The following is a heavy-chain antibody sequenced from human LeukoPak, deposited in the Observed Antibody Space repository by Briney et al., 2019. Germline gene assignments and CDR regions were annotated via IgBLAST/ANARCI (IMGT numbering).Heavy chain of an antibody. V-gene: IGHV3-64*01. CDR3: ARDVVVAYYFDY. D-gene: IGHD2-15*01. CDR1: GFTFSSYA. CDR2: ISSNGDST. J-gene: IGHJ4*02. Sequence: PGGSLRLSCAASGFTFSSYAMHWVRQAPGKGLEYVSAISSNGDSTYYANSVKGRFTISRDNSKNSLYLQMNSLRAEDTAVYYCARDVVVAYYFDYWGQGTLVTVSS.